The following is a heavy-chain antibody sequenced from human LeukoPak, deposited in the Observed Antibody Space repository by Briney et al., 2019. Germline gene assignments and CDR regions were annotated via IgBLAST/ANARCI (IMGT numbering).Heavy chain of an antibody. J-gene: IGHJ6*03. CDR2: INHSGST. CDR1: GGSFSGYY. V-gene: IGHV4-34*01. Sequence: PSETLSLTCAVYGGSFSGYYWSWIRQPPGKGLEWIGEINHSGSTNYNPSLKSRVTISVDTSKNQFSLKLSSVTAADTAVYYCARHPTGVAPSRIYYYYMDVWGKGTTVTVSS. CDR3: ARHPTGVAPSRIYYYYMDV. D-gene: IGHD3-3*01.